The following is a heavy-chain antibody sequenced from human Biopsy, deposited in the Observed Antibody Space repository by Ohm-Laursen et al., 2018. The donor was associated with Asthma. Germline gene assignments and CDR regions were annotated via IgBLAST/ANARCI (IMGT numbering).Heavy chain of an antibody. D-gene: IGHD2-15*01. CDR3: ARLADCSGGACYSYGWFDP. V-gene: IGHV4-61*01. CDR1: GGSLSSSSYD. Sequence: SDTLSLTCTVSGGSLSSSSYDWTWIRLPPGKGLEYIGDVSHTGSTNYNPSLKSRVTMSLDTSKSQFSLRLTSVTPADTAVYYCARLADCSGGACYSYGWFDPWGQGTRVTVSS. CDR2: VSHTGST. J-gene: IGHJ5*02.